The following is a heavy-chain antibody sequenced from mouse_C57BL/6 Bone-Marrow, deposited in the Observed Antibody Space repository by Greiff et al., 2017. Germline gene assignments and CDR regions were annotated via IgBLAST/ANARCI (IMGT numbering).Heavy chain of an antibody. CDR3: ARDWYYGSGCGYFDV. Sequence: EVQLQQSGPELVKPGASVKISCKASGYTFTDYYMNWVKQSHGKSLEWIGDINPNNGGTSYNQKFKGKATLTVDKSYSTAYMELRSLPSEDSAVYYCARDWYYGSGCGYFDVWGTGTTVTVSS. V-gene: IGHV1-26*01. CDR2: INPNNGGT. CDR1: GYTFTDYY. J-gene: IGHJ1*03. D-gene: IGHD1-1*01.